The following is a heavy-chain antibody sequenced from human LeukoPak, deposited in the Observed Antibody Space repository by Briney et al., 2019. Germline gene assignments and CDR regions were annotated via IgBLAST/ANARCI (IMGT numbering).Heavy chain of an antibody. J-gene: IGHJ4*02. D-gene: IGHD1-14*01. CDR2: IWYDGSNK. CDR3: VRDGGAGIDY. V-gene: IGHV3-33*01. Sequence: LGGSLRLSCAASGFIFSSYGMHWVRQAPGKGLEWVAVIWYDGSNKYYADSVKGRFTISRDDSKNTLYLQMDSLRAEDTAVYCCVRDGGAGIDYWGQGTLVTVSS. CDR1: GFIFSSYG.